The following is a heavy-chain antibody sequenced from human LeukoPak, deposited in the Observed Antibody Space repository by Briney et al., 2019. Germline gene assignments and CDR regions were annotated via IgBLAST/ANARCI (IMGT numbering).Heavy chain of an antibody. Sequence: SETLSLTCTVSGGSISINYWSWIRQPPGKGLEWIGYIYYIGSANYNPSLKSRVTISLDTPKNQFSLKLSSVTAADTAVYYCARHVVRLGYSYGMDVWGQGTTVTVSS. CDR2: IYYIGSA. D-gene: IGHD3-16*01. CDR1: GGSISINY. CDR3: ARHVVRLGYSYGMDV. J-gene: IGHJ6*02. V-gene: IGHV4-59*08.